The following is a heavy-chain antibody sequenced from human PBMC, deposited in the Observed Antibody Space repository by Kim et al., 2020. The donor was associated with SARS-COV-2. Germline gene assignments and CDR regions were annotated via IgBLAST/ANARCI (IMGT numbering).Heavy chain of an antibody. CDR1: GGSISSYY. V-gene: IGHV4-59*08. D-gene: IGHD2-2*01. Sequence: SETLSLTCTVSGGSISSYYWSWIRQPPGKGLEWIGYIYYSGSTNYNPSLKSRVTISVDTSKNQFSLKLSSVTVADTAVYYCARRGLGYCSSTSCFEAFDIWGQGTMVTVSS. CDR2: IYYSGST. CDR3: ARRGLGYCSSTSCFEAFDI. J-gene: IGHJ3*02.